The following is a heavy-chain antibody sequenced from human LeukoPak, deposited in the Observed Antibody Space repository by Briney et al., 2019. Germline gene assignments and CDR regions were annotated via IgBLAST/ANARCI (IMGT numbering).Heavy chain of an antibody. Sequence: PGESLKISCKGSGYSFTSYWIGWVRRMPGKGLEWMGIIYPGDSDTRYSPSFQGQVTISADKSISTAYLQWSSLKASDTAMYYCARQSDYYYDSSAPASYWGQGTLVTVSS. CDR3: ARQSDYYYDSSAPASY. V-gene: IGHV5-51*01. CDR2: IYPGDSDT. D-gene: IGHD3-22*01. CDR1: GYSFTSYW. J-gene: IGHJ4*02.